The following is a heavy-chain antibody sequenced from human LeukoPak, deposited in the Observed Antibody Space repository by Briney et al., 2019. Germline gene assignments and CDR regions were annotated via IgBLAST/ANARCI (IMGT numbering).Heavy chain of an antibody. CDR3: AKDSRVITFGGAELKYYYDSSTAFDI. J-gene: IGHJ3*02. D-gene: IGHD3-22*01. CDR1: GFTFSSYG. Sequence: GGSLRLSCAASGFTFSSYGMHWVRQAPGKGLEWVAFIRYDGSNKYYADSVKGRFTISRDNSKNTLYLQMNSLRAEDTAVCYCAKDSRVITFGGAELKYYYDSSTAFDIWGQGTMVTVSS. V-gene: IGHV3-30*02. CDR2: IRYDGSNK.